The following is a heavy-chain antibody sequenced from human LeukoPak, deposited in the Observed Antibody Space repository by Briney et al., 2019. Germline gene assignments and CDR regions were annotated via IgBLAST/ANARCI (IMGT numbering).Heavy chain of an antibody. CDR1: GGSFSGNY. CDR3: ARSGLGYYYYYYMDV. Sequence: PSETLSLTCTVFGGSFSGNYCNWIRQSPGKGLEWIGEINHSGSTNYNPSLKSRVTMSVDTSKNQFSLKLSSVTAADTAVYCCARSGLGYYYYYYMDVWGKGTTVTVSS. V-gene: IGHV4-34*01. CDR2: INHSGST. D-gene: IGHD1-26*01. J-gene: IGHJ6*03.